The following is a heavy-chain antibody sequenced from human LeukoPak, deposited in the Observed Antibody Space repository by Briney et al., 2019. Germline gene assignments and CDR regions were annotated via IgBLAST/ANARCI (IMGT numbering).Heavy chain of an antibody. Sequence: PSETLSLTCTVSGGSITFYYWSWIRQPAGKGLEWIGRVYTRGITNYNPSLKSRVTMSVDTSKSQFSLKLSSVTAADTAVYYCARGDSSGWTHDYWGQGTLVTVSS. CDR3: ARGDSSGWTHDY. CDR1: GGSITFYY. D-gene: IGHD6-19*01. V-gene: IGHV4-4*07. CDR2: VYTRGIT. J-gene: IGHJ4*02.